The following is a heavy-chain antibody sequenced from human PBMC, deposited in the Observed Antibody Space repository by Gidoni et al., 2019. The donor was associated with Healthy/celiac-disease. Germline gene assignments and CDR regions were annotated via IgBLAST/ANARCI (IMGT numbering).Heavy chain of an antibody. CDR1: GGSIRRYY. J-gene: IGHJ4*02. D-gene: IGHD2-2*01. CDR3: ARTTYCSSTSCYNYFDY. Sequence: QVQLQESGPGLVKPSETLSLTCTVSGGSIRRYYWSWIRQPPGKGLEWIGYIYYSGSTNYNPSLKSRVTISVDTSKNQFSLKLSSVTAADTAVYYCARTTYCSSTSCYNYFDYWGQGTLVTVSS. CDR2: IYYSGST. V-gene: IGHV4-59*01.